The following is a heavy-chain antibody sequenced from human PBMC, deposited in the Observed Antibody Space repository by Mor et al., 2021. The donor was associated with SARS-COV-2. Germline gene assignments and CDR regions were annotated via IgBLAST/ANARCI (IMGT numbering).Heavy chain of an antibody. CDR3: ASLSQLWAFDY. D-gene: IGHD5-18*01. V-gene: IGHV3-48*01. CDR2: ISSSSSTI. Sequence: NWVRQAPGKGLEWVSYISSSSSTIYYADSVKGRFTISRDNAKNSLYLQMNSLRAEDTAVYYCASLSQLWAFDYWGQGTLVTVSS. J-gene: IGHJ4*02.